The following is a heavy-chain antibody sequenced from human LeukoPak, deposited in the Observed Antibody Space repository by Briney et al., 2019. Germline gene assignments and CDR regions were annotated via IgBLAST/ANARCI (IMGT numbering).Heavy chain of an antibody. CDR3: ARDLYGDFRTPKGFDY. CDR1: GGTFSSYA. Sequence: GASVKVSCKASGGTFSSYAISWVRQAPGQGLEWMGRIIPILGIANYAQKFQGRATITADKSTSTAYMELSSLRSEDTAVYYCARDLYGDFRTPKGFDYWGQGTLVTVSS. J-gene: IGHJ4*02. V-gene: IGHV1-69*04. CDR2: IIPILGIA. D-gene: IGHD4-17*01.